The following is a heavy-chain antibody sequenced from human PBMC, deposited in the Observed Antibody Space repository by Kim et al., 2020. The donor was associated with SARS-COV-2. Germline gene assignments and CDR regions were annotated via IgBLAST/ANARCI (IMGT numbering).Heavy chain of an antibody. J-gene: IGHJ5*02. CDR3: ARGLHGANWFDP. D-gene: IGHD1-26*01. CDR2: INHSGST. V-gene: IGHV4-34*01. Sequence: SETLSLTCAVYGGSFSGYYWSWIRQPPGKGLEWIGDINHSGSTNYNPSLKSRVTISVDTSKNQFSLKLSSVTAADTAVYYCARGLHGANWFDPWGQGTLVTVSS. CDR1: GGSFSGYY.